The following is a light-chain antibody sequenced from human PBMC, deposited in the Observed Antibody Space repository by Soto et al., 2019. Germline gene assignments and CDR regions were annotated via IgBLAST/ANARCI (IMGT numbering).Light chain of an antibody. CDR3: KQYNSYSRT. Sequence: DIQMTQPPSTLSASVGDRVTITCRAIPSISSWLAWYQQKPGKAPKLLIYKAFSLESGVPSRFSVSGSGTAVTLTISSVQPDDFATYCGKQYNSYSRTCGQGPELELK. J-gene: IGKJ1*01. V-gene: IGKV1-5*03. CDR2: KAF. CDR1: PSISSW.